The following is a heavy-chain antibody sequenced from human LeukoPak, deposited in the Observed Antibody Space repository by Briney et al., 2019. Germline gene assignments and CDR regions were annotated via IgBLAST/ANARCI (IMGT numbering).Heavy chain of an antibody. D-gene: IGHD6-13*01. CDR2: INSDGSST. Sequence: GGSLRLSCAASGFTFSSYWMHWVRHAPGKGLVWVSRINSDGSSTNYADSVKGRFTISRDNAKNTLYLQMNSLRAEDTAVYYCARMYSSSPGFGYYYYYMDVWGKGTTVTVSS. CDR3: ARMYSSSPGFGYYYYYMDV. CDR1: GFTFSSYW. V-gene: IGHV3-74*01. J-gene: IGHJ6*03.